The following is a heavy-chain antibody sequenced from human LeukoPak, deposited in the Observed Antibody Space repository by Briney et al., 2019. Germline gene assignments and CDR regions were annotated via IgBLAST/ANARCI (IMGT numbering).Heavy chain of an antibody. CDR1: GVSFSGYY. CDR3: ARGLKRTGTTYYFDY. Sequence: PSETLSLTCAVHGVSFSGYYWSWIRQPPGKGLEWIGEINHSRSTNYNPSLKSRVTISVDPSKNQFSLKLSSVTAADTAVYYCARGLKRTGTTYYFDYWGQGTLVTVSS. V-gene: IGHV4-34*01. J-gene: IGHJ4*02. D-gene: IGHD1-1*01. CDR2: INHSRST.